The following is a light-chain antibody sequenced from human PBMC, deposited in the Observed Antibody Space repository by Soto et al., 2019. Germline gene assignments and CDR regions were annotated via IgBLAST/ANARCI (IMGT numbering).Light chain of an antibody. V-gene: IGLV2-14*01. CDR2: EVS. J-gene: IGLJ3*02. Sequence: QSALTQPASVSGSPGQSITISCTGTTSDVGGYNHVPWYQQHPGKAPKLMIYEVSNRPSGVSNRFSGSKSGNTASLAISGLQAEDEADYYCSSYTSSNTWVFGGGTKLTVL. CDR3: SSYTSSNTWV. CDR1: TSDVGGYNH.